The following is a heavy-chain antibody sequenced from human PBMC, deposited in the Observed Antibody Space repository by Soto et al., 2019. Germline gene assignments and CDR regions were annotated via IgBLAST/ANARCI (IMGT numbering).Heavy chain of an antibody. CDR2: IYYSGST. CDR1: GGSISSGDYY. V-gene: IGHV4-30-4*01. J-gene: IGHJ3*02. D-gene: IGHD3-10*01. CDR3: AREWVGELLYNDAFDI. Sequence: SETLSLTCTVSGGSISSGDYYWSWIRQPPGKGLEWIGYIYYSGSTYYNPSLKSRVTISVDTSKNQFSLKLSSVTAADTAVYYCAREWVGELLYNDAFDIWGQGTMVTVS.